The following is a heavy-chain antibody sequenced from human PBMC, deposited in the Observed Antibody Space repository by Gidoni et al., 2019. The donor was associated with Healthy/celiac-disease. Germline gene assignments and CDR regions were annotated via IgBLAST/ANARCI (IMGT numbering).Heavy chain of an antibody. Sequence: EVQLVESGGGLVKPGWSLRLSCSASGFTFRSYRMNWVRQDPGKGLEWVASIRSSSSYIYYAESVKGRFTIARDNAKNSLYLQMNSLRAEDTAVYYCARATPAASYYYYGMDVWGQGTTVTVSS. J-gene: IGHJ6*02. V-gene: IGHV3-21*01. CDR1: GFTFRSYR. CDR3: ARATPAASYYYYGMDV. CDR2: IRSSSSYI. D-gene: IGHD2-2*01.